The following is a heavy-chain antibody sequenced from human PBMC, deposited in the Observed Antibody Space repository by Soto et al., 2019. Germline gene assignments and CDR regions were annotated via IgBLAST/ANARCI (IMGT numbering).Heavy chain of an antibody. J-gene: IGHJ6*02. CDR3: AISGGRGLPTALDYYYYGMDV. CDR2: INSDGSST. V-gene: IGHV3-74*01. CDR1: GFTFSSYW. D-gene: IGHD3-10*01. Sequence: PGGSLRLSCAASGFTFSSYWMHWVRQAPGKGLVWVSRINSDGSSTSYADSVKGRFTISRDNAKNTLYLQMNSLRAEDTAVYYCAISGGRGLPTALDYYYYGMDVWGQGTTVTVSS.